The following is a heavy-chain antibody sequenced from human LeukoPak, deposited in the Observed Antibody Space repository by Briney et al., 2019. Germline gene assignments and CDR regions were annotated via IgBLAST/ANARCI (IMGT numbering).Heavy chain of an antibody. D-gene: IGHD3-10*01. CDR2: INPNSGGT. J-gene: IGHJ4*02. V-gene: IGHV1-2*02. Sequence: PKASVKVSCKASGYTFTGYYMHWVRQAPGQGLEWMGWINPNSGGTNYAQKFQGRVTMTRDTSISTAYMELSSLRSEDTAVYYCARARITMVRGRYYFDYWGQGTLVTVSS. CDR3: ARARITMVRGRYYFDY. CDR1: GYTFTGYY.